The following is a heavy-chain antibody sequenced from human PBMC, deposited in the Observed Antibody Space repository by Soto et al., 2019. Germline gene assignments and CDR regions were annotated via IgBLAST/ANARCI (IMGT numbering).Heavy chain of an antibody. D-gene: IGHD6-13*01. Sequence: HPGGSLRLSCAASGFTFSSYAMNWVRQAPGKGLEWVSSINAGGTITYYTDSVKGRFTISRDNSKYTVYLQMNSLRAEDTAVYYCAKDPKDSITWYAAYWGQGTLVTVSS. CDR3: AKDPKDSITWYAAY. CDR2: INAGGTIT. V-gene: IGHV3-23*01. J-gene: IGHJ1*01. CDR1: GFTFSSYA.